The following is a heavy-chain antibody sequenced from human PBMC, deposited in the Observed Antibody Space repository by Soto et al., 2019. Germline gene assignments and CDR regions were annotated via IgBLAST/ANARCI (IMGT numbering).Heavy chain of an antibody. CDR3: ARGSGSYAAGFDY. CDR2: FYPGDSDT. Sequence: GESLKISCKGSGYSFTNYWVAWVRQMPGKGLEWMGAFYPGDSDTRYSPSFQGQVTISGDKSISTAYLQWSGLQASDTAIYYCARGSGSYAAGFDYWGPGTLGTVSA. J-gene: IGHJ4*01. CDR1: GYSFTNYW. V-gene: IGHV5-51*01. D-gene: IGHD1-26*01.